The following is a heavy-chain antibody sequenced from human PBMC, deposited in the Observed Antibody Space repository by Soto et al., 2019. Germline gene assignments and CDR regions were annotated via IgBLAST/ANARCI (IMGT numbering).Heavy chain of an antibody. Sequence: SETLSLTCAVYGGSFSGYYWSWIRQPPGKGLEWIGEINHSGSTNYNPSLKSRVTISVDTSKNQFSLKLSSVTAADTAVYYCARSLYDILTGYKYYFDYWGQGTLVIVSS. CDR3: ARSLYDILTGYKYYFDY. J-gene: IGHJ4*02. CDR1: GGSFSGYY. D-gene: IGHD3-9*01. CDR2: INHSGST. V-gene: IGHV4-34*01.